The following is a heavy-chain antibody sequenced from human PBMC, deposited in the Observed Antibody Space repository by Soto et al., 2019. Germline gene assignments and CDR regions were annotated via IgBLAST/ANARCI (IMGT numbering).Heavy chain of an antibody. CDR1: GFTFSSYG. Sequence: QVQLVESGGGVVQPGRSLRLSCAASGFTFSSYGMHWVRQAPGKGLEWVAVIWYDGSNKYYADSVKGRFTISRNNSKNTLYLQMNSLRAEATAVYYCARMGYGSGSFLMGDAFDIWGQGTMVTVSS. D-gene: IGHD3-10*01. V-gene: IGHV3-33*01. CDR3: ARMGYGSGSFLMGDAFDI. CDR2: IWYDGSNK. J-gene: IGHJ3*02.